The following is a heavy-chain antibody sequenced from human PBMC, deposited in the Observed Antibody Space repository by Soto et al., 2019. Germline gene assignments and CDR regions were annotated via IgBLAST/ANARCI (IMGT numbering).Heavy chain of an antibody. D-gene: IGHD3-3*01. CDR3: ASRGEWLSSER. CDR1: GYTFTGYY. Sequence: QVQLVQSGAEVKKPGASVKVSCKASGYTFTGYYMHWVRQAPGQGLEWMGWINPNSGGTNYAQKCQGRVTMTRDTSISTAYRELSRLRSDDTAVYYCASRGEWLSSERWGQGTLVTVSS. J-gene: IGHJ4*02. CDR2: INPNSGGT. V-gene: IGHV1-2*02.